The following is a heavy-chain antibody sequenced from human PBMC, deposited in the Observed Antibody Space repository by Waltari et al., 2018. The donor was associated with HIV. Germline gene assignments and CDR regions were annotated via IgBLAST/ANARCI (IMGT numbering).Heavy chain of an antibody. CDR1: GFTFDDYA. CDR2: VNWNVDSI. Sequence: EVQLVESGGGLVQPGRSLRLSCAASGFTFDDYAMHWVRQAPGKGLGWGSGVNWNVDSIGYADSVKGRFTISRDNAKNSLYLQMNSLRLEDTAFYYCAKDGRDGVYVEHWGQGTLVTVSS. V-gene: IGHV3-9*01. CDR3: AKDGRDGVYVEH. J-gene: IGHJ1*01. D-gene: IGHD2-8*01.